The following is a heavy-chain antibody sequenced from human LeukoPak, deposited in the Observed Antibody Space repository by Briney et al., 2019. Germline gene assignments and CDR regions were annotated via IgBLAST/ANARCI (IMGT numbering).Heavy chain of an antibody. CDR2: ISGSGGST. CDR1: GFTFSSYA. V-gene: IGHV3-23*01. D-gene: IGHD3-22*01. CDR3: AKGLGDSSGYYYDVVD. J-gene: IGHJ4*02. Sequence: PGGSLRLSCAASGFTFSSYAMSWVRQAPGKGLEWVSAISGSGGSTYYADSVKGRFTISRDNSKNTLYLQMNSLRAEDTAVYYCAKGLGDSSGYYYDVVDWGQGTLVTVSS.